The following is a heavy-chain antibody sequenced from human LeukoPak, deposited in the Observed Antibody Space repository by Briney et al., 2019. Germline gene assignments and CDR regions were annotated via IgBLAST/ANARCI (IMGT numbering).Heavy chain of an antibody. D-gene: IGHD1-7*01. Sequence: PSETLSLTCAVSGGSISTDKWWTWVRQPPGKGLQWIGKIYHSGSTNYNPSLKSRVTISVDKSKNQFSLKLTSMTAADTAVYYCAGGQGELITQTPDAFDIWGQGTMVTVSS. CDR3: AGGQGELITQTPDAFDI. CDR2: IYHSGST. V-gene: IGHV4-4*02. J-gene: IGHJ3*02. CDR1: GGSISTDKW.